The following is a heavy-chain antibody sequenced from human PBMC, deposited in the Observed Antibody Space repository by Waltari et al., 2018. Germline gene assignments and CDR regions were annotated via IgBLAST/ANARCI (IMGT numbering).Heavy chain of an antibody. Sequence: QVQLVQSGAEVKKPGSSVKVSCKASGGTFSSYAISWVRQAPGQGLEWMGGIIPIFGTANYAQKFQGRVTITADESTSTAYMELSSLRSEDTAVYYCARDLEGYYDSSGYRIWFDPWGQGTLVTVSS. CDR3: ARDLEGYYDSSGYRIWFDP. V-gene: IGHV1-69*13. D-gene: IGHD3-22*01. J-gene: IGHJ5*02. CDR1: GGTFSSYA. CDR2: IIPIFGTA.